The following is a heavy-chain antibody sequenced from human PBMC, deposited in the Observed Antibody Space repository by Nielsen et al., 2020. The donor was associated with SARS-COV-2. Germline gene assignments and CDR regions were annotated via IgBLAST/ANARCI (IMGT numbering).Heavy chain of an antibody. J-gene: IGHJ6*02. CDR1: GGSVSSGRYY. CDR3: ARAYNFLGPFYYYYGMDV. V-gene: IGHV4-61*01. CDR2: IYYSGST. Sequence: SETLSLTCTVSGGSVSSGRYYWSWIRQPPGKGLEWIGYIYYSGSTNYNPSLKSRVTISVDTSKNQFSLKLSSVTAADTAVYYCARAYNFLGPFYYYYGMDVWGQGTTVTVSS. D-gene: IGHD1-14*01.